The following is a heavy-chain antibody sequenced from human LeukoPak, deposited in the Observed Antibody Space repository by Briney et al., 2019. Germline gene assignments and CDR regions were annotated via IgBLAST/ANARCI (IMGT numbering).Heavy chain of an antibody. V-gene: IGHV4-61*02. CDR3: ARGVISSWSYYFDY. CDR2: IYRSGRT. CDR1: GGSISSGSYY. D-gene: IGHD6-13*01. Sequence: PSQTLSLTCTVSGGSISSGSYYWSWIRQPAGKGLEWIGRIYRSGRTNYNPSLKSRVTIAVDTSKNQFSLKLSSVTAADTAVYYCARGVISSWSYYFDYWGQGTLVTVSS. J-gene: IGHJ4*02.